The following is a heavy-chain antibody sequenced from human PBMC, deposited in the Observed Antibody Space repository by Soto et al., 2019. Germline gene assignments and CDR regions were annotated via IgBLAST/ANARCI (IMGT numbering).Heavy chain of an antibody. Sequence: ASVKVSCKASGYTFTGYYLHWVRQAPGQDLEWMGWINPNGGSTNSAQKFQGRVTMTRDTSITTAYMELSRLNSDDTAVYYCARTEMTTLPKFASWGQG. CDR2: INPNGGST. CDR3: ARTEMTTLPKFAS. J-gene: IGHJ4*02. CDR1: GYTFTGYY. V-gene: IGHV1-2*02. D-gene: IGHD4-17*01.